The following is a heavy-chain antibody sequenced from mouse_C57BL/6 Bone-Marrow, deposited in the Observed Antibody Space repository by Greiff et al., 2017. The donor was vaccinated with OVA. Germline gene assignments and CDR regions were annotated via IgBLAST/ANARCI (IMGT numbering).Heavy chain of an antibody. V-gene: IGHV1-81*01. Sequence: QVQLQQSGAELARPGASVKLSCKASGYTFTSYGIIWVKQRTGQGLEWIGEIYPRSGNTYYNEKFKGKATLTADKSSSTAYMELRSLTSEDSAVYFCASPPLLFDYWGQGTTLTVSS. D-gene: IGHD6-1*01. CDR1: GYTFTSYG. J-gene: IGHJ2*01. CDR3: ASPPLLFDY. CDR2: IYPRSGNT.